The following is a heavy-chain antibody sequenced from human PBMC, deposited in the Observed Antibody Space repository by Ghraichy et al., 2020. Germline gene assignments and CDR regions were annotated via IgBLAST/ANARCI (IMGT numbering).Heavy chain of an antibody. J-gene: IGHJ4*02. Sequence: SETLSLTCAVYGGSFRGYYWSWIRHSPGKGLEWIGDINHSGSTNYNPSLTRRVTISVDTSKNQFSLKMRSVTAADTSVYFCARMKDILTGSYTHRPYSFDFWGQGTLVAVSS. CDR3: ARMKDILTGSYTHRPYSFDF. CDR2: INHSGST. D-gene: IGHD3-9*01. CDR1: GGSFRGYY. V-gene: IGHV4-34*01.